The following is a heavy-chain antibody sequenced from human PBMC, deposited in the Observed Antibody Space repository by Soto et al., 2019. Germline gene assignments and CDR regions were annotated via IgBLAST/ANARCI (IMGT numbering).Heavy chain of an antibody. J-gene: IGHJ4*02. D-gene: IGHD4-17*01. CDR2: IGHDGINK. CDR3: ARDPVPGAPDYFEC. V-gene: IGHV3-30*04. Sequence: QVQLVESGGGVVQPGRSLRLSCAASGFVFGNYAMHWVRQAPGKGPEWMTVIGHDGINKYYADSVRGRFTISRDDSKNTLYLQMNSLRVEDSAVYYCARDPVPGAPDYFECWGQGTLVTVSS. CDR1: GFVFGNYA.